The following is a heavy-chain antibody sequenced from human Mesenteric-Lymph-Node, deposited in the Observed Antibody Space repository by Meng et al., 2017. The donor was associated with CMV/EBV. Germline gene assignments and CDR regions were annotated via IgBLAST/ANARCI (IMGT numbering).Heavy chain of an antibody. V-gene: IGHV7-4-1*02. Sequence: SGYTFTSYAMNWVPQAPGQGLEWMGWINTNTGNPTYAQGFTGRFVFSLDTSVSTAYLQISSLKAEDTAVYYCARGPPEGIAAADLDYWGQGTLVTVSS. D-gene: IGHD6-13*01. CDR3: ARGPPEGIAAADLDY. CDR2: INTNTGNP. CDR1: GYTFTSYA. J-gene: IGHJ4*02.